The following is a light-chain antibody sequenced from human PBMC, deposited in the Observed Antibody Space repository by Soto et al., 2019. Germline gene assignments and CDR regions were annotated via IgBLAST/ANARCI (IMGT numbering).Light chain of an antibody. Sequence: DLVMTQFPLSLPVTPGEPASISCRSSQSLLHSKGYNYLDWYLQKPGQSPQLLIYLGSNRASGVPDRFSGSGSGTDFTLKISRVEAEDVGVYYCMQALQAPLTFGGGTKVEIK. J-gene: IGKJ4*01. V-gene: IGKV2-28*01. CDR2: LGS. CDR1: QSLLHSKGYNY. CDR3: MQALQAPLT.